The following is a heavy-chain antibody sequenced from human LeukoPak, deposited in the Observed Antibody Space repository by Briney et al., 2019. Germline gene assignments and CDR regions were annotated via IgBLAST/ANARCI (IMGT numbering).Heavy chain of an antibody. CDR2: IYYSGST. CDR3: ARLPIYYYGSGSYLSEFDY. V-gene: IGHV4-39*01. D-gene: IGHD3-10*01. Sequence: SETLSLTCTVSGGSISSSSYYWGWIRQPPGKGLEWIGSIYYSGSTYYNPSLKSRVTISVDTSKNQFSLKLTSVTAADTAVYYCARLPIYYYGSGSYLSEFDYWGQGTLVTVSS. J-gene: IGHJ4*02. CDR1: GGSISSSSYY.